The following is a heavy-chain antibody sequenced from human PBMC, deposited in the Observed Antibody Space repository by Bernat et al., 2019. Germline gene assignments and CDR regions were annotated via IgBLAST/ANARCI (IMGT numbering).Heavy chain of an antibody. CDR3: ARGKYSSGNTFDY. CDR1: GFTFSDYY. Sequence: LVESGGGLVKPGGSLRLSCAASGFTFSDYYMCWIRQAPGKGLEWVSYIDTTDATIYYADSVKGRFTISRDNAKNSLYLQMNSLRADDTAVYYCARGKYSSGNTFDYWGQGTLVTVSS. J-gene: IGHJ4*02. D-gene: IGHD6-19*01. CDR2: IDTTDATI. V-gene: IGHV3-11*01.